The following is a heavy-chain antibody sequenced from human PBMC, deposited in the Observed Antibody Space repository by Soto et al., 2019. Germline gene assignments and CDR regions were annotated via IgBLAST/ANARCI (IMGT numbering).Heavy chain of an antibody. Sequence: VQLVESGGGLVQPGGSLRLSCAASGFTLSYYWMHWVRQAPGKGMVWVSRINSDGSSATYADSVKGRFTISRDNAKNTLYLQRNSLRVEDTAVYYCTRDPGTGYYDSSGYYYDWGQGTLVTVSS. CDR3: TRDPGTGYYDSSGYYYD. CDR1: GFTLSYYW. D-gene: IGHD3-22*01. J-gene: IGHJ4*02. CDR2: INSDGSSA. V-gene: IGHV3-74*01.